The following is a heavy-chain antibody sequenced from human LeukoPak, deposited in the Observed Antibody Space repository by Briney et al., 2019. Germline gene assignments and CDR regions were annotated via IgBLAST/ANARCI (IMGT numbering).Heavy chain of an antibody. V-gene: IGHV4-4*07. CDR2: IYTSGST. CDR3: ARVTAAAGTYRFYSYYIDV. D-gene: IGHD6-13*01. J-gene: IGHJ6*03. CDR1: GGSISSYC. Sequence: PSETLSLTCTVSGGSISSYCWSWIRQPAGKGLEWIGRIYTSGSTNYNAALKRGVTILVDTSTHHFSLKLSSVTAADTAVYYCARVTAAAGTYRFYSYYIDVWGKGTTVTISS.